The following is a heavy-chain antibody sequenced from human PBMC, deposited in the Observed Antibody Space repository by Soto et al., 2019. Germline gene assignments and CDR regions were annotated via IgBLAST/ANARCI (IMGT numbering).Heavy chain of an antibody. CDR2: LYHSGGT. Sequence: PSETLSLTCAVSGYSISSGYYCACIRQPPGKGLEYIGSLYHSGGTFYNPSLKSRLTLLRDTSRSQFSLQLSSVTAADTAVYYCAGTASYSSGLDYWGRGTLVTVSS. V-gene: IGHV4-38-2*01. CDR1: GYSISSGYY. CDR3: AGTASYSSGLDY. J-gene: IGHJ4*02. D-gene: IGHD6-19*01.